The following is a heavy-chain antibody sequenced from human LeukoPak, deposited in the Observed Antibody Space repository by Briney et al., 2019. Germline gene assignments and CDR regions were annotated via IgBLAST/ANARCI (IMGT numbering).Heavy chain of an antibody. J-gene: IGHJ4*02. CDR1: GFTFNNYA. CDR3: ATVSGGDYFDY. CDR2: ISGGGGST. V-gene: IGHV3-23*01. Sequence: GGSLRLSCAASGFTFNNYAMNWVRQAPGKGLEWVSAISGGGGSTYYADSVKGRFTISRDNSKNTLYLQMNSLRAEDTAVYYCATVSGGDYFDYWGQGTLVTVSS. D-gene: IGHD3-10*01.